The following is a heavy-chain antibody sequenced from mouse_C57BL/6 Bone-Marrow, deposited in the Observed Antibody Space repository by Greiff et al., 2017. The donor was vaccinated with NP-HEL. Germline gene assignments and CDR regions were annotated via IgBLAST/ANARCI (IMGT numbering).Heavy chain of an antibody. CDR3: ARMKTAQAQSFDY. J-gene: IGHJ2*01. D-gene: IGHD3-2*02. CDR1: EYEFPSHD. V-gene: IGHV5-2*01. Sequence: EVKVVESGGGLVQPGESLKLSCESNEYEFPSHDMSWVRKTPEKRLELVAAINSDGGSTYYPDTMERRFIISRDNTKKTLYLQMSSLRSEDTALYYCARMKTAQAQSFDYWGQGTTLTVSS. CDR2: INSDGGST.